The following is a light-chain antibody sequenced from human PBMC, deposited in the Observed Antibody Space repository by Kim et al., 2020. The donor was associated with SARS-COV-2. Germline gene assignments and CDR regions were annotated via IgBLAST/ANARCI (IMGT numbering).Light chain of an antibody. CDR3: QAWNGNSVV. CDR2: SDS. CDR1: IVGGNS. V-gene: IGLV3-21*04. J-gene: IGLJ2*01. Sequence: SYELTQTPSVSVAPGETARITCGGNIVGGNSVHWYRQRPGQAPVVVMYSDSDRPSDIPERFSGSTSGNTATLTISSVEAGDEADYSCQAWNGNSVVFGGGTQLTVL.